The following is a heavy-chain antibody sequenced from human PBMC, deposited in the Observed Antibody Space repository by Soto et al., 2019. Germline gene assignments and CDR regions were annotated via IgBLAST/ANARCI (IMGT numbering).Heavy chain of an antibody. D-gene: IGHD1-20*01. J-gene: IGHJ6*02. CDR2: IRVGGAGT. Sequence: EVQLLESGGVLVQPGGSLRLSCAASGFNFSSYGMTWVRQAPGKGLEWVSAIRVGGAGTFYADSVKGRFTFSRDNSKNRLSLLMNSLRAEDTAVYYCAITVQVGPGYYYGMDVWGQGTTVTVSS. V-gene: IGHV3-23*01. CDR1: GFNFSSYG. CDR3: AITVQVGPGYYYGMDV.